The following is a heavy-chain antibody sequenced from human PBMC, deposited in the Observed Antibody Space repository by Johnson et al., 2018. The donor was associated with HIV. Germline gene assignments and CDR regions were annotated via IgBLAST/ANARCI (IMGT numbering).Heavy chain of an antibody. J-gene: IGHJ3*02. Sequence: QVQLVESGGGVVQPGGSLRLSCVASGFTFSRFGMHWVRQAPGKGLEWVSPISGSDHSTYYADSVRGRFTISRDNSKNTLYLQMNSLRAEDTAVYYCAKERMGLAYCGGDCWEDAFDIWGQGTMVTVSS. CDR1: GFTFSRFG. CDR3: AKERMGLAYCGGDCWEDAFDI. V-gene: IGHV3-NL1*01. D-gene: IGHD2-21*01. CDR2: ISGSDHST.